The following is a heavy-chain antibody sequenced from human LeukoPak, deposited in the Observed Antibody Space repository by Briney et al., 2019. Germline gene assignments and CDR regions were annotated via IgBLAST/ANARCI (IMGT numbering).Heavy chain of an antibody. V-gene: IGHV3-15*01. Sequence: GGSLRHSCAASGFTFSNAWMSWVRQAPGKGLEWVGRIKSKTDGGTTDYAAPVKGRFTISRDDSKNTLYLQMNSLKTEDTAVYYCARDRRYGGGYFQHWGQGTLVTVSS. CDR3: ARDRRYGGGYFQH. CDR2: IKSKTDGGTT. CDR1: GFTFSNAW. D-gene: IGHD3-9*01. J-gene: IGHJ1*01.